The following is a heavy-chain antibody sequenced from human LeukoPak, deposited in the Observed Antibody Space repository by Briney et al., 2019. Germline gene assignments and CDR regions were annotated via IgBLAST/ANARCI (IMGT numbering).Heavy chain of an antibody. CDR3: ARVGLARIRPDPGHFDY. V-gene: IGHV4-31*03. CDR1: GGSISSGGYY. J-gene: IGHJ4*02. Sequence: SETLSLTCTVSGGSISSGGYYWSWIRQHPGKGLEWIGYIYYSGSTYYNPSLKSRVTISVDTSKNQFSLKLSSVTAADTAVYYCARVGLARIRPDPGHFDYWGQGTLATVSS. D-gene: IGHD1-14*01. CDR2: IYYSGST.